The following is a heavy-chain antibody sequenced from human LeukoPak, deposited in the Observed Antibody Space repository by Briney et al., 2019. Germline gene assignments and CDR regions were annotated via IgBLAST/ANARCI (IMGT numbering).Heavy chain of an antibody. V-gene: IGHV3-23*01. Sequence: QPGGSLRLSCAASGFTFSTYAMSWVRQAPGKGLEWVSTISGSGGGIYYADSVKGRFTISRDNAKNSLYLQMNSLRAEDTAVYYCASPMTTVDYWGQGTPVTVSS. CDR2: ISGSGGGI. CDR3: ASPMTTVDY. D-gene: IGHD4-17*01. CDR1: GFTFSTYA. J-gene: IGHJ4*02.